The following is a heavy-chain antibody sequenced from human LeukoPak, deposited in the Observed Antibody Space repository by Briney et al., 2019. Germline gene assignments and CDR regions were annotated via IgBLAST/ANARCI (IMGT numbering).Heavy chain of an antibody. CDR1: GFTFSSYA. D-gene: IGHD3-22*01. CDR3: ARGHDSSGYSLY. J-gene: IGHJ4*02. Sequence: GRSPRLSCVAFGFTFSSYAMHWVRQAPGKGLEWVAVISYDGSNKYYVDSVKGRFTISRDNSKNTLYLQMNSLRAEDTAVYYCARGHDSSGYSLYWGQGTLVTVSS. CDR2: ISYDGSNK. V-gene: IGHV3-30-3*01.